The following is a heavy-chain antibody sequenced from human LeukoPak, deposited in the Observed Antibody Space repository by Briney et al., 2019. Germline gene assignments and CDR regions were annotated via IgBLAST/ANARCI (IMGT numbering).Heavy chain of an antibody. D-gene: IGHD6-13*01. CDR3: ARDNYIAAAGYYCYYMDV. J-gene: IGHJ6*03. CDR2: INAGNGNT. Sequence: ASVKVSCKASGYTFTSYAMHWVRQAPGQRLEWMGWINAGNGNTKYSQEFQGRVTITRDTSASTAYMELSSLRSEDMAVYYCARDNYIAAAGYYCYYMDVWGKGTTVTVSS. V-gene: IGHV1-3*03. CDR1: GYTFTSYA.